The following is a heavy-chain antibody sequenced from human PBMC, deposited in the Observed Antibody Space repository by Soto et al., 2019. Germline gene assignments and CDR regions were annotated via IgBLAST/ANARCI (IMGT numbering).Heavy chain of an antibody. CDR2: ICNSGST. Sequence: SETLSLTCAFSVGYISGGYYSWSWIRQPPGKGLEWIGFICNSGSTYYNSSLKSRVTISVDRSKNHFFLNLTSVTAADTAVYYCARRRVLLDHWGKGMLLTVSS. V-gene: IGHV4-30-2*01. CDR3: ARRRVLLDH. J-gene: IGHJ4*02. CDR1: VGYISGGYYS.